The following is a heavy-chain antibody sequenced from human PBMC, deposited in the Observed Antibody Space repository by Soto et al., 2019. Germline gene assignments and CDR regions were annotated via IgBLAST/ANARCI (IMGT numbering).Heavy chain of an antibody. D-gene: IGHD6-19*01. CDR3: ARDDIPGRAVAIYGMDV. CDR1: GFTFSNYG. CDR2: IWYDGSNK. V-gene: IGHV3-33*01. Sequence: QVQLVESGGGVVQPGRSLRLSCAASGFTFSNYGMHWVRQAPGKGLEWVAVIWYDGSNKYYADPVKGRFTISRDNSKNTRYLQINSLRAEDTAVYYCARDDIPGRAVAIYGMDVWGQGTTVTVSS. J-gene: IGHJ6*02.